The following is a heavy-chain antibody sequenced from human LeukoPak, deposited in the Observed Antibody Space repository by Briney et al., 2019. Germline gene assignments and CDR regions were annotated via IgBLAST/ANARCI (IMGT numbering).Heavy chain of an antibody. J-gene: IGHJ4*02. V-gene: IGHV3-48*04. CDR1: GFTFSSYS. CDR3: AREGYSYGYDY. Sequence: GGSLRLSCAAAGFTFSSYSMNWVRQAPGKGLEWVSYISSSSSTIYYADSAKGRFTISRDNAKNSLYLQMNSLRAEDTAVYYCAREGYSYGYDYWGQGTLVTVSS. D-gene: IGHD5-18*01. CDR2: ISSSSSTI.